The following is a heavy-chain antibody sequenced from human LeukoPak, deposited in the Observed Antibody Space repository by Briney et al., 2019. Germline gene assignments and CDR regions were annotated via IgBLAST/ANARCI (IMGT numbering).Heavy chain of an antibody. CDR1: GFTFSSYW. D-gene: IGHD3-22*01. CDR3: ARISSGYSTEYFHH. J-gene: IGHJ1*01. Sequence: GGSLRLSCAASGFTFSSYWMSWVRQAPGKGLEWVANIKQDGSEGYYVDSVKGRFTISRDNAKSSLYLQMNSLRAEDTAVYYLARISSGYSTEYFHHWGQGTLVTVSS. CDR2: IKQDGSEG. V-gene: IGHV3-7*01.